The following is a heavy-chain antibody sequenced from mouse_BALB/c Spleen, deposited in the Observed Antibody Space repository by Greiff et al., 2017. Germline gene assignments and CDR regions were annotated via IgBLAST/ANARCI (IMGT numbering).Heavy chain of an antibody. Sequence: VQLQQSGPGLVKPSQSLSLTCTVTGYSITSDYAWNWIRQFPGNKLEWMGYISYSGSTSYNPSLKSRISITRDTSKNQFFLQLNSVTTEDTATYYCARAHYGNYEFAYWGQGTLVTVSA. CDR2: ISYSGST. V-gene: IGHV3-2*02. CDR1: GYSITSDYA. J-gene: IGHJ3*01. D-gene: IGHD2-1*01. CDR3: ARAHYGNYEFAY.